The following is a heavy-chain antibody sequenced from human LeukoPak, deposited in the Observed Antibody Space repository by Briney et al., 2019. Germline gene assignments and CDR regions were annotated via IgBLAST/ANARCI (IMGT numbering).Heavy chain of an antibody. V-gene: IGHV1-2*06. Sequence: VASVKVSFKTSGYTFTGYYVHWVRQAPGQGLEWMGRINPNSGDTNYAQKFQGRVTMTRDTSISTAYMELSRLRSDDTAVYYCARDYCGGDCFPDYWGQGTLVTVSS. CDR1: GYTFTGYY. J-gene: IGHJ4*02. CDR2: INPNSGDT. CDR3: ARDYCGGDCFPDY. D-gene: IGHD2-21*02.